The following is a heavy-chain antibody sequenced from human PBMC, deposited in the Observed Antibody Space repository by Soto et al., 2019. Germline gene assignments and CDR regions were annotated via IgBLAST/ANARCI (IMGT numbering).Heavy chain of an antibody. CDR2: IRSEVDGGTS. J-gene: IGHJ3*02. Sequence: EVQLVESGGGLVQPGGSLRLSCAASGFTFKNVWMSWIRQAPGRGLEWVGRIRSEVDGGTSDYAAPMKGRFIISRDDSEDTLYLQITRLKSEDTAMYYCTRMNTRDAFDIWGQGTMVTVPS. CDR1: GFTFKNVW. V-gene: IGHV3-15*01. CDR3: TRMNTRDAFDI.